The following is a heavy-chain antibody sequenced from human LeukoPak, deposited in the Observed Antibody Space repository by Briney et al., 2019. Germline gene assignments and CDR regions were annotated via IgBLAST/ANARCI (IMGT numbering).Heavy chain of an antibody. V-gene: IGHV4-59*08. D-gene: IGHD5-18*01. Sequence: PSETLSLTCTVSGDSITSYYWSWIRQPPGKGLEWIGCIYYSGSTNYNPSLKSRVTISVDTSKNQFSLKLSSVTAADTAVYYCARHDGLRGDSWGQGTLVTVSS. CDR1: GDSITSYY. J-gene: IGHJ4*02. CDR3: ARHDGLRGDS. CDR2: IYYSGST.